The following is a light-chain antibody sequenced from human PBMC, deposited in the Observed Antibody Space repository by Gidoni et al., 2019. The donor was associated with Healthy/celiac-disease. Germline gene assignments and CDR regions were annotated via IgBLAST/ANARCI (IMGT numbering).Light chain of an antibody. CDR2: GKN. J-gene: IGLJ2*01. CDR1: SLRSYY. CDR3: NSRDSSGNHP. V-gene: IGLV3-19*01. Sequence: SSELTQDPAVSVALGQTVSITCQGDSLRSYYASWYQQKPGKAPVLVIYGKNNRPSGIPDRFSGSSSGNTASLTITGAQAEDEADYYCNSRDSSGNHPFGGGTKLTVL.